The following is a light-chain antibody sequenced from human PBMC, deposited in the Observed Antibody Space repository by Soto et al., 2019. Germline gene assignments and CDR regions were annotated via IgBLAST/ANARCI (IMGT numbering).Light chain of an antibody. CDR3: QKYDSALGT. Sequence: IQLTQSPSSLSASVGDRVTITCRASQGISSALAWYQQKPGKVPKLLIYAASTLQSGVPSRFSGSGSGTDFTLTISSLQPEDVATYYCQKYDSALGTFGQGTKVDIK. CDR1: QGISSA. CDR2: AAS. J-gene: IGKJ1*01. V-gene: IGKV1-27*01.